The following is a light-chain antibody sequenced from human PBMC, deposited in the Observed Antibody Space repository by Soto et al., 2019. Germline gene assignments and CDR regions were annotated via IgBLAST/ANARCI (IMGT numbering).Light chain of an antibody. V-gene: IGLV2-14*01. J-gene: IGLJ3*02. CDR3: NSYTSTAVGV. CDR2: AVS. Sequence: QSALTQPASVSGSPGQSITISCTGTSSDVGGYDFVSWYQQYPGKAPKLMIYAVSKRPSGVSNRFSGSKSGNTASLTISGLQAEDEADYYCNSYTSTAVGVFGGGTKVTVL. CDR1: SSDVGGYDF.